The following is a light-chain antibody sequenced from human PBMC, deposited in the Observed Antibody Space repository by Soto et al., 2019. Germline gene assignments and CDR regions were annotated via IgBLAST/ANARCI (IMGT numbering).Light chain of an antibody. CDR2: GAS. CDR3: LQYSRSPIT. CDR1: QSVTSC. V-gene: IGKV1-5*01. J-gene: IGKJ5*01. Sequence: ETQMTQSPYTLSASAGDRVTITCRASQSVTSCLAWYQQKPGKAPTLLISGASTLACGVPSRFSGSGSGTDFTLTITRLEPEDFALYYCLQYSRSPITFGQGTRLEI.